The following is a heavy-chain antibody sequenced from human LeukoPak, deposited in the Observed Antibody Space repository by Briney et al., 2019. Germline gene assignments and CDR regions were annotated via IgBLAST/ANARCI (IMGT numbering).Heavy chain of an antibody. CDR1: GYTFTNYD. CDR2: MNPNSGNT. CDR3: ATGSYYYGSGSGGFDP. J-gene: IGHJ5*02. D-gene: IGHD3-10*01. V-gene: IGHV1-8*01. Sequence: ASVKVSCKASGYTFTNYDIHWVRQASGQGLEWMGWMNPNSGNTGYAQKFQGRVTMTRNTSMSTAYLELSSLRSEDTAVYYCATGSYYYGSGSGGFDPWGQGTLVTVSS.